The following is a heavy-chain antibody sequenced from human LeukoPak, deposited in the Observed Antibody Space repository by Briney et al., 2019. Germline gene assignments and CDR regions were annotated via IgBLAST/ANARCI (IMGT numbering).Heavy chain of an antibody. Sequence: PGGSLRPSCAASGFTFSSYAMTWVRQAPGKGLEWAPAISGSGGSTYYADSVKGRFTISRDNSKNTLYLQMNSLRAEDTAVYYCAKDSCSGGSCFDYWGQGTLVTVSS. CDR1: GFTFSSYA. CDR2: ISGSGGST. CDR3: AKDSCSGGSCFDY. V-gene: IGHV3-23*01. D-gene: IGHD2-15*01. J-gene: IGHJ4*02.